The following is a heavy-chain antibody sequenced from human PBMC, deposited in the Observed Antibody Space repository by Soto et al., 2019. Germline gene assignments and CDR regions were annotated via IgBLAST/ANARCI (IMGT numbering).Heavy chain of an antibody. CDR2: MSGAGGSI. CDR3: AGGGLVGAFDY. J-gene: IGHJ4*02. CDR1: GFSFSSYA. Sequence: GGPLRLSCAGSGFSFSSYAMGWVRQAPGKGLEWVSVMSGAGGSIFYADSLKGRFTISRDNSKNTLYLQMNSLRADDTAVYYCAGGGLVGAFDYWGQGALVTVS. V-gene: IGHV3-23*01. D-gene: IGHD1-26*01.